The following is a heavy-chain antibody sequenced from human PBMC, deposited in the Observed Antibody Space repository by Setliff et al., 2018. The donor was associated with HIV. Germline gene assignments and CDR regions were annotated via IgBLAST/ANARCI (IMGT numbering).Heavy chain of an antibody. J-gene: IGHJ6*02. Sequence: GGCLRLSCAASGLTDTYNYMSWVRQAPGKGLEWVSVIYAGGSTYYADSVKGRFTISRDNSKNMLYLQMDSLRAEDTAVYYCARGRNRNYVVYGMDVWGQGTTVTVSS. CDR3: ARGRNRNYVVYGMDV. V-gene: IGHV3-53*01. CDR2: IYAGGST. CDR1: GLTDTYNY. D-gene: IGHD1-7*01.